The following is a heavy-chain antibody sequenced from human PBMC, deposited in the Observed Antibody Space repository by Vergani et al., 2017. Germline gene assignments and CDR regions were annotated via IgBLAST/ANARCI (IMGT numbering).Heavy chain of an antibody. CDR3: ARHVTHTAGDY. Sequence: QVQLQESGPRLVKPSETLSLTCSVSGVSIISSSYYWVWVRQPPGKGLEWVRNIYYNGGTDYNPSLKSRVTISVDPSKNQFSLKLNSVTAAGTAVYYCARHVTHTAGDYWGQGSLVTVYS. CDR2: IYYNGGT. V-gene: IGHV4-39*01. D-gene: IGHD5-18*01. CDR1: GVSIISSSYY. J-gene: IGHJ4*02.